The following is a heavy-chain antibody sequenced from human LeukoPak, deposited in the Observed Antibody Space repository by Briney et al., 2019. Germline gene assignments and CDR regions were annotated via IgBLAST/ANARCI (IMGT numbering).Heavy chain of an antibody. Sequence: GSLRLSCAASGFTFSSYSMNWVRQPPGKGLEWIGEINHSGSANYNPSLKSRVTISVDTSKNQFSLKLSSVTAADTAVHYCARASGRVPAAAIPLDYWGQGTLVTVSS. CDR3: ARASGRVPAAAIPLDY. J-gene: IGHJ4*02. V-gene: IGHV4-34*01. CDR2: INHSGSA. D-gene: IGHD2-2*01. CDR1: GFTFSSYS.